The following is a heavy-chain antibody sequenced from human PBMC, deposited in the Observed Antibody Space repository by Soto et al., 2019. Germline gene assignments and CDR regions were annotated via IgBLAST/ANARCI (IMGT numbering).Heavy chain of an antibody. J-gene: IGHJ6*02. CDR3: ARDHSPDYYCSGSSEDGMDV. V-gene: IGHV3-21*01. D-gene: IGHD3-10*01. CDR2: ISSSSSYI. Sequence: EVQLVESGGGLVKPGGSLRLSCAASGFTFSSYSMNWVRQAPGKGLEWVSSISSSSSYIYYADSVKGRFTISRDNAKNSRYLQMNSLRAEDTAVYYCARDHSPDYYCSGSSEDGMDVWGQGTTVTVSS. CDR1: GFTFSSYS.